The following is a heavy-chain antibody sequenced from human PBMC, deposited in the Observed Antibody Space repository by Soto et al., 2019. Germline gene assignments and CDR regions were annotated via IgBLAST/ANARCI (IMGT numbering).Heavy chain of an antibody. CDR1: GYTFTSYG. CDR2: ISAYNGNT. V-gene: IGHV1-18*04. CDR3: ARDCSSTSCHDAFDI. D-gene: IGHD2-2*01. J-gene: IGHJ3*02. Sequence: ASVKVSGKASGYTFTSYGISWVRQAPGQGLEWMGWISAYNGNTNYAQKLQGRVTMTTDTSTSTAYMELRSLRSDGTAVYYCARDCSSTSCHDAFDIWGQGTMVIVSS.